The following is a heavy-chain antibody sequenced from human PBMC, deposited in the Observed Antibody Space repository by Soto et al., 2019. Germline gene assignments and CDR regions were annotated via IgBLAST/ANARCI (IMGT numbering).Heavy chain of an antibody. CDR3: ARGDSTDCSNGVCSFFYNHDMDV. CDR2: INPKSGGT. V-gene: IGHV1-2*04. J-gene: IGHJ6*02. CDR1: GYSFTDYH. Sequence: ASVKVSWKASGYSFTDYHIHWVRQAPGQGLEWLGRINPKSGGTSTAQKFQGWVTMTTDTSISTASMELTRLTSDDTAIYYCARGDSTDCSNGVCSFFYNHDMDVWG. D-gene: IGHD2-8*01.